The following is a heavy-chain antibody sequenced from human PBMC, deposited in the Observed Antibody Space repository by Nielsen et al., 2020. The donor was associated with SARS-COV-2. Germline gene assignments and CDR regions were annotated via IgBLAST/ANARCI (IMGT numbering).Heavy chain of an antibody. D-gene: IGHD3/OR15-3a*01. Sequence: GESLKISCAASGFTFSNFAIHWVRQAPGKGLEWVAVISSDGNHKDYADSVKGRFTISRDNSKNTLYVQMDSLRPEDTALYYCARGGLGLSPPGYWGQGTLVTVSS. V-gene: IGHV3-30-3*01. CDR1: GFTFSNFA. CDR3: ARGGLGLSPPGY. J-gene: IGHJ4*02. CDR2: ISSDGNHK.